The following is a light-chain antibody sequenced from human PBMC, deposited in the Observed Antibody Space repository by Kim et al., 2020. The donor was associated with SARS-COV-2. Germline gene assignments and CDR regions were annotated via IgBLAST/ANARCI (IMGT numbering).Light chain of an antibody. CDR3: ASWNDGLSGPV. V-gene: IGLV1-44*01. J-gene: IGLJ2*01. CDR1: RADIGSNT. CDR2: RND. Sequence: QPVLTQPPSVSGTPGQSVTVSCSGSRADIGSNTVNWYQQLPGTSPRLLIYRNDQRPSGVPGRFSGSRSDTSASLVISGLQSDDEADYFCASWNDGLSGPVFGGGTKVTVL.